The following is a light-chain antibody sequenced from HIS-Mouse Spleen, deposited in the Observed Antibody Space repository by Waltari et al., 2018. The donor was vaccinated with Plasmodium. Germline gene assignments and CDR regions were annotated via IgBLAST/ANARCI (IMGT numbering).Light chain of an antibody. V-gene: IGLV2-11*01. CDR3: CSYAGSYTLV. CDR2: DVS. J-gene: IGLJ2*01. Sequence: KAPKLMNYDVSKRPSGVPDRFSGSKSGNTASLTISGLQAEDEADYYCCSYAGSYTLVFGGGTKLTVL.